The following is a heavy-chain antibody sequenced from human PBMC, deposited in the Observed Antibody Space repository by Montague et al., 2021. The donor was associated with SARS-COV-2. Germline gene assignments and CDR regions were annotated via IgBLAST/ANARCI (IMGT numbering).Heavy chain of an antibody. D-gene: IGHD3-10*01. CDR3: AGWSGEQNV. V-gene: IGHV3-7*01. Sequence: SLRLSCSASGFPFSTSWMNWVRQTPEKGLEWVANIDPDGSTKSYVDSVKGRVTMTRDNARNSLSLHINSLRVDDTAVYYCAGWSGEQNVWGQGTTVTVSS. J-gene: IGHJ6*02. CDR1: GFPFSTSW. CDR2: IDPDGSTK.